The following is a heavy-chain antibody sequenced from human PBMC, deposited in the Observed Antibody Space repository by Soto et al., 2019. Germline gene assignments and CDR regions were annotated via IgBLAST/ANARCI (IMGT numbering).Heavy chain of an antibody. CDR3: ARARGDYVWGSYRSYYFDS. CDR2: IYCSGTT. V-gene: IGHV4-31*02. Sequence: LALTCTVSSSYISGGGYYGIWSRQHPGKGREWIGYIYCSGTTNYNPAHKSRVTISVDTSKNQFSLKLSSVTAADPAVYYCARARGDYVWGSYRSYYFDSWGPGTLVTVSS. D-gene: IGHD3-16*02. J-gene: IGHJ4*02. CDR1: SSYISGGGYY.